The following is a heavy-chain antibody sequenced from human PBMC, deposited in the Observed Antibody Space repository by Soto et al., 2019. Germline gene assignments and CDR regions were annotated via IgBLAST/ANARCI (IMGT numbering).Heavy chain of an antibody. D-gene: IGHD2-2*01. CDR2: IYYSGST. J-gene: IGHJ4*02. V-gene: IGHV4-39*01. CDR1: GGSISSATYY. CDR3: ARQATTSWSY. Sequence: QLEMQASGPGLVRPSETLSLTCTVSGGSISSATYYWGWIRQPPGKGLEWVGSIYYSGSTYYSPSLKSRVTLSLDTSMNQFSLKLTSVSAADTAMYYCARQATTSWSYWGQGTLVTVSS.